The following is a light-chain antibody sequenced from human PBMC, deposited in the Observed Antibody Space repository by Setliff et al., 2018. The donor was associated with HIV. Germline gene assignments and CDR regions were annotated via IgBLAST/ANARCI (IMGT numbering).Light chain of an antibody. Sequence: QSALSQPASVSGSPGQSITISCTGTPSDVGGFTLVSWYQKYPDRVPKLIIYDVSKRPSRVSDRFSGSKSANTASLTISGLQAEDEADYYCCSFVGSDSWMFGGGTKVTVL. J-gene: IGLJ3*02. CDR1: PSDVGGFTL. V-gene: IGLV2-23*02. CDR3: CSFVGSDSWM. CDR2: DVS.